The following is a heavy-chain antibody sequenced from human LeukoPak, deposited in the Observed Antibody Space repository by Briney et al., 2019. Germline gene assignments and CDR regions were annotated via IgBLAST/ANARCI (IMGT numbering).Heavy chain of an antibody. CDR1: GYTFTGYY. CDR3: ARGRGDYYDSSCPDY. D-gene: IGHD3-22*01. J-gene: IGHJ4*02. CDR2: INPKSGDT. V-gene: IGHV1-2*02. Sequence: GASVKVSCKASGYTFTGYYMHWVRQAPGQRLEWMGWINPKSGDTKYAQKFQGRVTMTRDTSISTAYMELSRLRSDDTAVYYCARGRGDYYDSSCPDYWGQGTLVTVSS.